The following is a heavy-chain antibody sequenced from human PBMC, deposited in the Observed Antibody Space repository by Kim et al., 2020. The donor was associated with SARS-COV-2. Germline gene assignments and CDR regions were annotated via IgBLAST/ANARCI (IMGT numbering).Heavy chain of an antibody. D-gene: IGHD3-9*01. V-gene: IGHV3-11*06. J-gene: IGHJ4*02. CDR3: ARPDYGDILTGRFDY. Sequence: ESVKGRFTISRDNIKNTLYLQMNNLRVEDTALYYCARPDYGDILTGRFDYWGQGILVTVSS.